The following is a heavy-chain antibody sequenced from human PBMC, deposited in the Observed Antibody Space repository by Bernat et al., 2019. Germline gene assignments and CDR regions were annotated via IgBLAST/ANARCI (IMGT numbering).Heavy chain of an antibody. CDR1: GGTFSSYT. Sequence: QVQLVQSGAEVKKPGSSVKVSCKASGGTFSSYTISWVRQAPGQGLEWMGRIIPILGIANYAQKFQGRVTITADKSTSTAYMELRSLRSDDTAVYYCARDPDIVVVVAATPLCDYWGQGTLVTVSS. CDR3: ARDPDIVVVVAATPLCDY. D-gene: IGHD2-15*01. CDR2: IIPILGIA. V-gene: IGHV1-69*08. J-gene: IGHJ4*02.